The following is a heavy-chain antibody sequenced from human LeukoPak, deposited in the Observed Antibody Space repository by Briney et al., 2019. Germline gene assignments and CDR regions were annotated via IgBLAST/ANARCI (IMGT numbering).Heavy chain of an antibody. D-gene: IGHD4-11*01. CDR1: GFTFSSYE. Sequence: QPGGSLRLSCAASGFTFSSYEMNWVRRAPGKGLEWVSYISSSGSTIYYADSVKGRFTISRDNAKNSLYLQMNSLRAEDTAVYYCARPYRYYYYYMDVWGKGTTVTVSS. V-gene: IGHV3-48*03. J-gene: IGHJ6*03. CDR3: ARPYRYYYYYMDV. CDR2: ISSSGSTI.